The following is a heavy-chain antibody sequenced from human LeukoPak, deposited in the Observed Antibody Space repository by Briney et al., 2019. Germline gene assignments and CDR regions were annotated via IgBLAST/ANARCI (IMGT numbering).Heavy chain of an antibody. J-gene: IGHJ4*02. Sequence: PGGSLRLSCAASGFTFSSYAMSWVRQAPGKGLEWVSAISGSGGSTYYADSVKGRFTISRDNSKNTLYLQMNSLRAEDTAVYYCAKIHRRTPGAPYYFDYWGQGTLVTVSS. CDR2: ISGSGGST. CDR3: AKIHRRTPGAPYYFDY. CDR1: GFTFSSYA. V-gene: IGHV3-23*01. D-gene: IGHD2-8*02.